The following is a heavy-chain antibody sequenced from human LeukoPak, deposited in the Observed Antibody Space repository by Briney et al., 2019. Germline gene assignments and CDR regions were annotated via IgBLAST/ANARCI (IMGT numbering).Heavy chain of an antibody. CDR3: ARDRMISGWYNWFDP. Sequence: GGSLRLSCAASGFTFSSYWMSWVRQAPGKGLEGGANIKQDGSEKYYVDSVKGRFTISRDNAKNSLYLQMNSLRAEDTAVYYCARDRMISGWYNWFDPWGQGTLVTVSS. CDR2: IKQDGSEK. CDR1: GFTFSSYW. V-gene: IGHV3-7*03. D-gene: IGHD6-19*01. J-gene: IGHJ5*02.